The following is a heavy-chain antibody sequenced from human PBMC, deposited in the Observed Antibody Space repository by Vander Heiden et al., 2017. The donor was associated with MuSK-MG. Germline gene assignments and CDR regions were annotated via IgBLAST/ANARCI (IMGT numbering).Heavy chain of an antibody. CDR1: GFTFSSYA. V-gene: IGHV3-30*04. Sequence: QVQLVESGGGVVQPGRSLRLSCAASGFTFSSYAMHWVRQAPGKGLEWVAVISYDGSKKYYADSVKGRFTISRDNSKNTLYLQMNSLRAEDTAVYYCARGGSGRIDYWGQGTLVTVSS. CDR3: ARGGSGRIDY. D-gene: IGHD3-10*01. J-gene: IGHJ4*02. CDR2: ISYDGSKK.